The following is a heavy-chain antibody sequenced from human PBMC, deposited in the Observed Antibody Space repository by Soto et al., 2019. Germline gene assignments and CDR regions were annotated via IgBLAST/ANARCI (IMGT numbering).Heavy chain of an antibody. J-gene: IGHJ5*02. CDR2: IYSGGST. CDR1: GFTVSSNY. CDR3: ARVMWFGGLNWFDP. V-gene: IGHV3-53*01. D-gene: IGHD3-10*01. Sequence: GGSLRLSCAASGFTVSSNYMSWVRQAPGKGLEWVSVIYSGGSTYYADSVKGRFTISRDNSKNTLYLQMNSLRAEDTAVYYCARVMWFGGLNWFDPWGQGTLVTVSS.